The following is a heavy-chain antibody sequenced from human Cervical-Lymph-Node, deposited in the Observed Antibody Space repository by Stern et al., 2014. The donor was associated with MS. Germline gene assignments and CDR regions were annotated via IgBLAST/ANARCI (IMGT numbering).Heavy chain of an antibody. J-gene: IGHJ5*02. Sequence: VQLVESGPGLVKPSQTLSLTCTVSGGSISSSGYYWSWIRQPADKGLEGIGRIHDSGSTYYNPYLQSPVTISMDTAKNQFHTKLPSVTAADTAVYYCATTRWDLFTWNWFDPWGQGTLVTVSS. D-gene: IGHD1-26*01. CDR3: ATTRWDLFTWNWFDP. CDR1: GGSISSSGYY. V-gene: IGHV4-61*02. CDR2: IHDSGST.